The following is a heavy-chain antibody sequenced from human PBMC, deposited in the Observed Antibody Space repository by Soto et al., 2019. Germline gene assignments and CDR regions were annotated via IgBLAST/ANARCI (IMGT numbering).Heavy chain of an antibody. CDR1: GASLSSSY. J-gene: IGHJ3*02. Sequence: SETLSLTCGVYGASLSSSYWTWIRQSPGKGLEWIGEINHSGSTNYNPSLKSRVTISVDPSKSHFSLDLGSVTAADTAVYYCTRRLPDAYYMAIDIWGQGTMVTVSS. D-gene: IGHD3-10*01. CDR3: TRRLPDAYYMAIDI. CDR2: INHSGST. V-gene: IGHV4-34*01.